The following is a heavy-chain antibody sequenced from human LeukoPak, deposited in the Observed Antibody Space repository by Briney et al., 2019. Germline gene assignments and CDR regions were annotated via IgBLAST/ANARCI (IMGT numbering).Heavy chain of an antibody. CDR2: ISGSGGST. J-gene: IGHJ6*02. V-gene: IGHV3-23*01. Sequence: GGSLRLSCAASGFTFSSYAMHWVRQAPGKGLEWVSAISGSGGSTYYADSVKGRFTISRDNSKNTLYLQMNILRAEDTAVYYCAKDQGGSYQGTYYYYGMDVWGQGTTVTVSS. D-gene: IGHD1-26*01. CDR1: GFTFSSYA. CDR3: AKDQGGSYQGTYYYYGMDV.